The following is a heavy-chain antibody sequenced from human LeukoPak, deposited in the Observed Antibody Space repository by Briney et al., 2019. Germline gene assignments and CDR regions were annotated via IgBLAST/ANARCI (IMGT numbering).Heavy chain of an antibody. CDR3: ARSGYSSGWYVDY. CDR2: ISSSGSTI. D-gene: IGHD6-19*01. J-gene: IGHJ4*02. CDR1: GFTFSSYE. Sequence: GGSLRLSCAASGFTFSSYEMNWVRQAPGKGLEWVSYISSSGSTIYYADSVKGRFTISRDNAKNSLYLQMNSMRAEDTAVYYCARSGYSSGWYVDYWGQGTLVTVSS. V-gene: IGHV3-48*03.